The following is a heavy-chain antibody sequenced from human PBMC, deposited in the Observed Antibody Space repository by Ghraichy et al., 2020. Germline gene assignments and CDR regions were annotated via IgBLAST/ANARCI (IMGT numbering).Heavy chain of an antibody. D-gene: IGHD5-18*01. V-gene: IGHV4-61*01. J-gene: IGHJ6*02. Sequence: SETLSLTCTVSGGSVSSGSYYWSWIRQPPGKGLEWIGYIYYSGSTNYNPSLKSRVTISVDTSKNQFSLKLSSVTAADTAVYYCAREFFYVRRLDYVDTAMVSAYYYYGMDVWGQGTTVTVSS. CDR3: AREFFYVRRLDYVDTAMVSAYYYYGMDV. CDR1: GGSVSSGSYY. CDR2: IYYSGST.